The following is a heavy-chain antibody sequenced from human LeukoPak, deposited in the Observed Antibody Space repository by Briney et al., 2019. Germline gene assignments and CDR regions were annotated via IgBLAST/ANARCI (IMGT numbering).Heavy chain of an antibody. CDR2: IKQDGSEK. J-gene: IGHJ6*03. CDR3: ARDATDIVVVPAASYYYYYYMDV. CDR1: GFTFSSYW. V-gene: IGHV3-7*01. Sequence: GGSLRLSCAASGFTFSSYWMSWVRQAPGKGLEWVANIKQDGSEKYYVDSVKGRFTISRDNAKNSLYLQMNSLRAEDTAVYYCARDATDIVVVPAASYYYYYYMDVWGKGTTVTISS. D-gene: IGHD2-2*01.